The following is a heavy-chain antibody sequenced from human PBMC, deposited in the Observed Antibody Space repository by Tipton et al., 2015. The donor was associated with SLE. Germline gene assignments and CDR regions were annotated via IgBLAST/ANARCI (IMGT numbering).Heavy chain of an antibody. Sequence: TLSLTCTVSGGSIISGGYYWYWIRQHPGKGLEWIGYISYGGGTNYNPSLKSRVTMSVDTAKNQFSLKLTSVTAADTAVYYCARGMLTWRGAIVGVDVWGQGTTVNVSS. CDR2: ISYGGGT. V-gene: IGHV4-61*08. CDR1: GGSIISGGYY. CDR3: ARGMLTWRGAIVGVDV. D-gene: IGHD2-8*01. J-gene: IGHJ6*02.